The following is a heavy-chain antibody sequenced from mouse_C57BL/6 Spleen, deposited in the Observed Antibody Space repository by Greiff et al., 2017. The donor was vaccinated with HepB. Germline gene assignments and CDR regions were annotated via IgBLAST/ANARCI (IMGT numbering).Heavy chain of an antibody. D-gene: IGHD2-5*01. Sequence: QVQLKQSGAELVMPGASVKLSCKASGYTFTSYWMHWVKQRPGQGLEWIGEIDPSDSYTNYNQKFKGKSTLTVDKSSSTAYMQLSSLTSEDSAVYYCARRNSNYAMDYWGQGTSVTVSS. J-gene: IGHJ4*01. V-gene: IGHV1-69*01. CDR2: IDPSDSYT. CDR1: GYTFTSYW. CDR3: ARRNSNYAMDY.